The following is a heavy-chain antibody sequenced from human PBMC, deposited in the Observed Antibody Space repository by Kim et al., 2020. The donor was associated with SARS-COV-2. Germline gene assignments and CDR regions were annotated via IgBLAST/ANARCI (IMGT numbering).Heavy chain of an antibody. CDR3: ARQAGGSYYSGIRYDAFD. J-gene: IGHJ3*02. V-gene: IGHV4-59*08. D-gene: IGHD1-26*01. CDR2: IYYSGST. Sequence: SETLSLTCTVSGGSISSYYWSWIRQPPGKGLEWIGYIYYSGSTNYNPSLKSRVTISVDTTKNQFSLKLSSVTAADTAVFYCARQAGGSYYSGIRYDAFD. CDR1: GGSISSYY.